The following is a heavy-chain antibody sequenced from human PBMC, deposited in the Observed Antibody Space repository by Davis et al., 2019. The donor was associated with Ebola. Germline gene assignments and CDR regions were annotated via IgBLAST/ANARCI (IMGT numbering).Heavy chain of an antibody. J-gene: IGHJ4*02. CDR3: ARGEGQLVPLDY. CDR2: IYYSGST. D-gene: IGHD6-6*01. Sequence: SETLSLTCAVSGGSISSYYWSWIRQPPGKGLEWIGYIYYSGSTNYNPSLKSRVTISVDTSKNQFSLKLSSVTAADTAVYYCARGEGQLVPLDYWGQGTLVTVSS. CDR1: GGSISSYY. V-gene: IGHV4-59*12.